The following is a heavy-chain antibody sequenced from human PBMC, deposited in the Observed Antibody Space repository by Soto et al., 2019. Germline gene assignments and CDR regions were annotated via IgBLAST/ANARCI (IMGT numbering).Heavy chain of an antibody. D-gene: IGHD2-15*01. V-gene: IGHV1-18*01. Sequence: GASVKVSCKASGYTFTSYGISWVRQAPGQGLEWMGWISAYNGNTNYAQKLQGRVTMTTDTSTSTAYMELRSLRSDDTAVYYCATEDSLGYCSGGSCYSFENWGQGTLVTV. CDR1: GYTFTSYG. CDR3: ATEDSLGYCSGGSCYSFEN. CDR2: ISAYNGNT. J-gene: IGHJ4*02.